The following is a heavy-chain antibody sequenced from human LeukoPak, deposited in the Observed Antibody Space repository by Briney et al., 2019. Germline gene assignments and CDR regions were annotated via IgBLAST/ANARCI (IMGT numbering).Heavy chain of an antibody. J-gene: IGHJ4*02. CDR3: ASGGGQGDSSGYYVDY. CDR2: IYHSGST. Sequence: PSETLSLTCTVSGGSISSGGYYWSWIRQHPGKGLEWIGYIYHSGSTYYNPSLKSRVTISVDTSKNQFSLKLSSVTAADTAVYYCASGGGQGDSSGYYVDYWGQGTLVTVSS. CDR1: GGSISSGGYY. D-gene: IGHD3-22*01. V-gene: IGHV4-31*03.